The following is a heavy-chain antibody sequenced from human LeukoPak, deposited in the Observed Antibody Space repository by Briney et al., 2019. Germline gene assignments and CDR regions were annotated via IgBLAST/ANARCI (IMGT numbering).Heavy chain of an antibody. J-gene: IGHJ4*02. CDR1: GFTFSSYA. Sequence: GGSLRLSCAASGFTFSSYAMSWVRQAPGKGLEWVSAISGSGGSTYYADSVKGRFTISRDNSKNTLYLQMNSLRAEDRAVYYCAKDRGYSYGFGNYSFDYWGQGALVTVSS. V-gene: IGHV3-23*01. CDR3: AKDRGYSYGFGNYSFDY. D-gene: IGHD5-18*01. CDR2: ISGSGGST.